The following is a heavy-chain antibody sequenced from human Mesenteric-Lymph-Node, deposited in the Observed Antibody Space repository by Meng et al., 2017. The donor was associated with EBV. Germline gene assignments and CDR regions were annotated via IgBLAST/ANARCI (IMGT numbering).Heavy chain of an antibody. V-gene: IGHV4-34*02. CDR3: AKTGSSGWSYHDY. D-gene: IGHD6-19*01. CDR2: SNISESP. Sequence: QQMVRRLLKLWEPLSLTGGAPGGSFCVYYWTLIRQPPGKRLEWIENSNISESPNPHPSLKSRVTISLDSSKNQISLKLTSVTAADTAVYYCAKTGSSGWSYHDYWGRGILVTVSS. J-gene: IGHJ4*02. CDR1: GGSFCVYY.